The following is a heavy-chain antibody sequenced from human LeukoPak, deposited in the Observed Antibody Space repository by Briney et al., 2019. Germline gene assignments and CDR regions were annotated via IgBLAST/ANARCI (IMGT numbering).Heavy chain of an antibody. CDR3: SSLGLAVAPNWVDP. CDR1: GFTVSSNY. CDR2: IYSDGST. D-gene: IGHD6-19*01. Sequence: GGSLRLSCAASGFTVSSNYMSWVRQAPGKGLEWVSLIYSDGSTYYADSVKGRFTISRDNSKNTLYLQMNSLKPEDTAVYYCSSLGLAVAPNWVDPWGQGTLVTVSS. J-gene: IGHJ5*02. V-gene: IGHV3-66*01.